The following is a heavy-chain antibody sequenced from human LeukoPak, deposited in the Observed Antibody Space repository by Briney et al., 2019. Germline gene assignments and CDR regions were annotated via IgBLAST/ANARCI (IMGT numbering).Heavy chain of an antibody. CDR2: ISGSGGST. V-gene: IGHV3-23*01. CDR3: ARVVAAAD. J-gene: IGHJ4*02. CDR1: GFTFSSYA. D-gene: IGHD6-13*01. Sequence: PGGSLRLSCAASGFTFSSYAMSWVRQAPGKGLEWVSAISGSGGSTYYADSVKGRFTISRDNAKNSLYLQMNSLRAEDTAVYYRARVVAAADWGQGTLVTVSS.